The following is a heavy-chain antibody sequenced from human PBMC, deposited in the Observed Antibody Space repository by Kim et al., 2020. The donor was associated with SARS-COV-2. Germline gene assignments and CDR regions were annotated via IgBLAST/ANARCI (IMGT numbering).Heavy chain of an antibody. Sequence: TTYHPTLNSRVTLAVDTSKNPFSLKLSSVAAADTAVDYCARDEGWFSFDYWGQGTLVTVSS. CDR2: T. V-gene: IGHV4-4*07. D-gene: IGHD2-15*01. J-gene: IGHJ4*02. CDR3: ARDEGWFSFDY.